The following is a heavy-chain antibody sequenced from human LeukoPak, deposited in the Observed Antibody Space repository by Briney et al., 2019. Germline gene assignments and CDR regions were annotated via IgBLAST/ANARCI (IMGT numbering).Heavy chain of an antibody. Sequence: ASVKVSCKASGYTFTGYYLHWVRQAPAQGLEWMGWINPSSGGTNNAQKFQGRVTMTRDTSISTAYMELSRLRSDDTAVYYCARVYDFWSGYLYYFDYWGQGTLVTVSS. V-gene: IGHV1-2*02. CDR3: ARVYDFWSGYLYYFDY. J-gene: IGHJ4*02. CDR2: INPSSGGT. CDR1: GYTFTGYY. D-gene: IGHD3-3*01.